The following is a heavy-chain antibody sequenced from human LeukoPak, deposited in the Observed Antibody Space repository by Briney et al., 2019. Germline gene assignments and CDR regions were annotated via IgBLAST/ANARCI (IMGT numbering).Heavy chain of an antibody. CDR3: AREAAHYDILTGYRANYGMDV. CDR2: IIPIQGIA. V-gene: IGHV1-69*04. D-gene: IGHD3-9*01. J-gene: IGHJ6*02. Sequence: GASVKVSCKASVCTLSSYAIRWVGQAPGQGLDWMGMIIPIQGIANYAQKFQGRVTITADKSTSTAYMELSSLRSEDTAVYYCAREAAHYDILTGYRANYGMDVWGQGTTVTVSS. CDR1: VCTLSSYA.